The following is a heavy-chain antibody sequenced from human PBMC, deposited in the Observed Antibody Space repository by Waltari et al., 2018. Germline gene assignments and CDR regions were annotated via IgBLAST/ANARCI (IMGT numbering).Heavy chain of an antibody. CDR1: GFTVPTYW. V-gene: IGHV3-74*01. J-gene: IGHJ4*02. CDR3: IKDAYGPNDY. D-gene: IGHD3-10*01. Sequence: EVQLVECGGGWVLAGGSLRLSCGASGFTVPTYWMHWVRQAPGKGLVWVSRINPRRNVINYADSVKGRFTISRDIAKNTLHLQMSSLRAEDTAIYYCIKDAYGPNDYWGQGALVTVSS. CDR2: INPRRNVI.